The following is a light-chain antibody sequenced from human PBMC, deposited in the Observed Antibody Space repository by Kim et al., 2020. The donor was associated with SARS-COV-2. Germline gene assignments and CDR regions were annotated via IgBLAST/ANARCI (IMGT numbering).Light chain of an antibody. CDR1: YSNIGTHT. Sequence: ELTQSPSISGTPGQRVTISCSGTYSNIGTHTVNWYQQFPGTAPKLLIHTNNERPSGVPDRFSGSKSGTSASLATSGLQPEDEADYYCAAWDDILNGWVFGGGTKLTVL. CDR2: TNN. V-gene: IGLV1-44*01. CDR3: AAWDDILNGWV. J-gene: IGLJ3*02.